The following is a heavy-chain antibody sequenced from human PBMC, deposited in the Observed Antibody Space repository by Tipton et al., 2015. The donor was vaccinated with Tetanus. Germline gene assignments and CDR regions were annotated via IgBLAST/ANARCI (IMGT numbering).Heavy chain of an antibody. J-gene: IGHJ5*02. CDR3: TRHVVEAVPRWFDP. D-gene: IGHD2-2*01. CDR2: VYYDGSA. V-gene: IGHV4-39*01. CDR1: GDSISSSEYY. Sequence: QLVQSGPEVKPSETLSLTCTVSGDSISSSEYYWGWIRQPPGEGLEWIASVYYDGSAYTNPSLKSRIAISIDTSGSQFSLKVHSVTAADTAFYYCTRHVVEAVPRWFDPWGQGTLVTVSS.